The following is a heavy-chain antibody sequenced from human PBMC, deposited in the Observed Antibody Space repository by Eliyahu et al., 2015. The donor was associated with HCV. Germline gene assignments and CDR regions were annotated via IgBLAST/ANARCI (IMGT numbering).Heavy chain of an antibody. CDR2: INSDGRST. CDR3: ARDEASLPAFDY. Sequence: EVQLVESGGGLVQPGGSLRLSCAASGFXFSSHWMHWVRQAPGKGLVWVSRINSDGRSTSYADSVKGRFTSSRDNAKNTLFLQMNSLRAEDTAVYYCARDEASLPAFDYWGQGVLVTVSS. D-gene: IGHD2-15*01. J-gene: IGHJ4*02. V-gene: IGHV3-74*01. CDR1: GFXFSSHW.